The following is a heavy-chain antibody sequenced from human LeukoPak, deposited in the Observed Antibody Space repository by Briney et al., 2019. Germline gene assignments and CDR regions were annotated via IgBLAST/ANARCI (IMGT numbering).Heavy chain of an antibody. D-gene: IGHD6-19*01. Sequence: PGESLRLSCAASGFTLTSYAMSWVRQAPGKGLEWVSGISSGGENTDYADSVKGRSTISRDNSKNTLYLQVNSLRAEDTAAYYCAKSEGSSSARRFDYWGQGTLVTVSS. CDR1: GFTLTSYA. CDR2: ISSGGENT. CDR3: AKSEGSSSARRFDY. V-gene: IGHV3-23*01. J-gene: IGHJ4*02.